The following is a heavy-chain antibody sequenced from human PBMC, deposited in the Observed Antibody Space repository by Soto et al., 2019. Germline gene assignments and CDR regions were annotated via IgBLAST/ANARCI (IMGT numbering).Heavy chain of an antibody. D-gene: IGHD3-22*01. CDR2: FDPEDGET. V-gene: IGHV1-24*01. Sequence: ASVKVSCKVSGYTLTELSMHWVRQAPGKGLEWMGGFDPEDGETIYAQKFQGRVTMTEDTSTDTAYMELSSLRSEDTAVYYCATVSSTLVYRITMIVVVSPAAFDIWG. J-gene: IGHJ3*02. CDR3: ATVSSTLVYRITMIVVVSPAAFDI. CDR1: GYTLTELS.